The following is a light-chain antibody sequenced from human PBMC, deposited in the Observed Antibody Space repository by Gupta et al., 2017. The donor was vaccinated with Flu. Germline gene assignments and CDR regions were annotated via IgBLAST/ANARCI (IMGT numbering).Light chain of an antibody. Sequence: STLAASVRDSVTITCRASQSISTSLAWYRQKPGIAPELLMFKASGLTSRVPSRFSGSGSWTEFTLTISSLHPDDFATYYCQHYNNCSEGTFGQGTKVEI. V-gene: IGKV1-5*03. CDR2: KAS. J-gene: IGKJ2*02. CDR3: QHYNNCSEGT. CDR1: QSISTS.